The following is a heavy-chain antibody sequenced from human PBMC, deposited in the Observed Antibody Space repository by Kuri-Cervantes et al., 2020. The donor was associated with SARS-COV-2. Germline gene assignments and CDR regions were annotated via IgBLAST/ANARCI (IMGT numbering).Heavy chain of an antibody. CDR3: ARATPGIVVVPAGAFDI. D-gene: IGHD2-2*01. CDR1: GDSVTSYH. J-gene: IGHJ3*02. CDR2: INTSGTT. V-gene: IGHV4-4*07. Sequence: SETLSLTCTVSGDSVTSYHWSWIRQPAGKGLEWIGRINTSGTTNSNPSLGSRVTMSLDTSKNQFSLKLRSVTAADTAVYYCARATPGIVVVPAGAFDIWGQGTMVTVSS.